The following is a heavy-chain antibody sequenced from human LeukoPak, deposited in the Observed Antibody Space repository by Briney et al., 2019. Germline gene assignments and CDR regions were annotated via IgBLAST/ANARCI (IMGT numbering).Heavy chain of an antibody. D-gene: IGHD2-15*01. CDR1: GGSISSYY. V-gene: IGHV4-4*07. Sequence: SETLSLTCTVPGGSISSYYWSWIRQPAGKGLEWIGRIYTSGSTNYNPSLKSRVTMSVDTSKNQFSLKLSSVTAADTAVYYCARDHCSGGSCYSYHWFDPWGQGTLVTVSS. CDR3: ARDHCSGGSCYSYHWFDP. CDR2: IYTSGST. J-gene: IGHJ5*02.